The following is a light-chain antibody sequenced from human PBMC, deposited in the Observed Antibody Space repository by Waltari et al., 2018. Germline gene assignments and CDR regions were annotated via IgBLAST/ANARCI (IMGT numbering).Light chain of an antibody. CDR1: QSSSSY. CDR3: QQSYSTPYT. V-gene: IGKV1-39*01. CDR2: AES. Sequence: DIQMTQSPSSLSASVGDRVTITCRASQSSSSYLNWYQQKPGKAPKLLIYAESSLQSGVPSRFSGSGSGTDFTLTISSLQPEDFATYYCQQSYSTPYTFGQGTKLEIK. J-gene: IGKJ2*01.